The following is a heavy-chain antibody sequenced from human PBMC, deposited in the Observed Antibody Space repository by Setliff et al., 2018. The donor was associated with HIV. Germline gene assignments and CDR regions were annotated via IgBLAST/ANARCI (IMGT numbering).Heavy chain of an antibody. Sequence: SETLSLTCIVSGVSIGSSSYYWGWIRQPPGKGLEWIASIYFNGNTYYSPSLKSRVTMPIDTSKNEFSLNLSSVTAADTALYFCATSENRVTDYWGQG. CDR1: GVSIGSSSYY. V-gene: IGHV4-39*01. D-gene: IGHD1-26*01. CDR2: IYFNGNT. CDR3: ATSENRVTDY. J-gene: IGHJ4*02.